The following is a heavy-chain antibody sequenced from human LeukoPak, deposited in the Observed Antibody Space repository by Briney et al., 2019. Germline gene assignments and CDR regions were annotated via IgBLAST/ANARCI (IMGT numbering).Heavy chain of an antibody. CDR2: IIPSGGST. CDR1: GFTFSSYD. D-gene: IGHD3-10*01. J-gene: IGHJ4*02. Sequence: GGSLRLSCAASGFTFSSYDMSWVRQVPGKGLEWVSAIIPSGGSTYYADSVKGRFTISRDNSKKTLYLQMNSLRAEDTAVYYCGRDRGGGFDYWGPGTLVTVSS. V-gene: IGHV3-23*01. CDR3: GRDRGGGFDY.